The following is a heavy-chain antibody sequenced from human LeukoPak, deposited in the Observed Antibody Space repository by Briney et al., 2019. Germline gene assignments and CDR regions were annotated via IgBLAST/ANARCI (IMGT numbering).Heavy chain of an antibody. Sequence: GGSLRLSCTASEFTFSSYWMHWVRQPPGKGLVWFSRINGDGSSTSYADAVKGRFTISRDNAKNTLYLRMNSLRAEDTAVYYCAKTKASPYYFDYWGQGTLVTVSS. CDR1: EFTFSSYW. V-gene: IGHV3-74*01. CDR2: INGDGSST. D-gene: IGHD1/OR15-1a*01. J-gene: IGHJ4*02. CDR3: AKTKASPYYFDY.